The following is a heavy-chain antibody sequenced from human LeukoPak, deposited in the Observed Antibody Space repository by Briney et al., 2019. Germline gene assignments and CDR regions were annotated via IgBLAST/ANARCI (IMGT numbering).Heavy chain of an antibody. V-gene: IGHV1-24*01. CDR3: ATPNVLRYFDWLEGFDY. J-gene: IGHJ4*02. CDR1: GYTLTELS. D-gene: IGHD3-9*01. CDR2: FDPEDGET. Sequence: ASVKVSCKVSGYTLTELSMHWVRQAPGKGLEWMGGFDPEDGETIYAQKFQGRVTMTEDTSTDTAYMELSSLRSEDTAVYYCATPNVLRYFDWLEGFDYWGQGTLATVSS.